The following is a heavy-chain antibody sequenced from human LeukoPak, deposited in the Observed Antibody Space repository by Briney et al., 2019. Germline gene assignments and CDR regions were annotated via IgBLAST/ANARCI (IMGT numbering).Heavy chain of an antibody. J-gene: IGHJ4*02. Sequence: SEILSLTCTVSGVSISSSNSYWGWIRQPPGKGLEWIGSIYYSGNTYYNASLKSQVSISIDTSKNQFSLRLTSVTAADTAVYYCARQTGSGLFILPGGQGTLVTVSS. V-gene: IGHV4-39*01. D-gene: IGHD3/OR15-3a*01. CDR1: GVSISSSNSY. CDR2: IYYSGNT. CDR3: ARQTGSGLFILP.